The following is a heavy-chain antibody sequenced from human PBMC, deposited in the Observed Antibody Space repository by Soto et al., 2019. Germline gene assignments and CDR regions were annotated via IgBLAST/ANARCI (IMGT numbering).Heavy chain of an antibody. CDR1: GYTFTGYY. CDR3: ARGRPQGVGLTEKQFDY. V-gene: IGHV1-2*04. J-gene: IGHJ4*01. CDR2: INPNSGGT. Sequence: GASVKVSCKASGYTFTGYYMHWVRQAPGQGLEWMGWINPNSGGTNYAQKFQGWVTMTRDTSISTAYMELSRLRSDDTAVYYCARGRPQGVGLTEKQFDYWGHGTLVTVSS. D-gene: IGHD3-9*01.